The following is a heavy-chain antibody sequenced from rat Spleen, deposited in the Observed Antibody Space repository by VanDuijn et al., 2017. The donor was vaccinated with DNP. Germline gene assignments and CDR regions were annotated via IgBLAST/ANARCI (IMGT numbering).Heavy chain of an antibody. J-gene: IGHJ2*01. CDR3: ARWNTEGMGFDY. D-gene: IGHD1-11*01. CDR2: ISYSGST. V-gene: IGHV3-1*01. Sequence: EVRLQESGPGLVKPSQSLSLACSVTGFSITGSYRWNWIRKFPGNKMERIGHISYSGSTSYNPSLKSRISITRDTSKNQFFLQLNSVSTEDAATYYCARWNTEGMGFDYWGQGVMVTVSS. CDR1: GFSITGSY.